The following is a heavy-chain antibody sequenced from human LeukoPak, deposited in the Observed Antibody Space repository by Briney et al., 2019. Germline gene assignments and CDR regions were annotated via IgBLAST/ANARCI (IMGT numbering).Heavy chain of an antibody. Sequence: GESLKISCQGSGYSFTNYWIVWVRQMPGPGLEHMGIIHPVDSNTKYSPSFEGQVIISVDKSISTAYLQWSSLKASGSAIYCARRRGDTVAGPDYWGQGTLVTVSS. CDR2: IHPVDSNT. D-gene: IGHD6-19*01. V-gene: IGHV5-51*01. CDR3: ARRRGDTVAGPDY. CDR1: GYSFTNYW. J-gene: IGHJ4*02.